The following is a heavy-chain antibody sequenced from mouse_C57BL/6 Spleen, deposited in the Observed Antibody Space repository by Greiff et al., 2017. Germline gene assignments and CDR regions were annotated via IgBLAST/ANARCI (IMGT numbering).Heavy chain of an antibody. CDR2: IYPGDGNT. D-gene: IGHD2-1*01. V-gene: IGHV1-66*01. CDR1: GYSFTSYY. CDR3: ARDYGNYVDY. Sequence: QVQLQQSGPELVKPGASVKISCKASGYSFTSYYIHWVKQRPGQGLEWIGWIYPGDGNTKYNEKFKGKATLTADTSSSTAYMQLSSLKSEDSAVYYCARDYGNYVDYWGQGTTLTVSS. J-gene: IGHJ2*01.